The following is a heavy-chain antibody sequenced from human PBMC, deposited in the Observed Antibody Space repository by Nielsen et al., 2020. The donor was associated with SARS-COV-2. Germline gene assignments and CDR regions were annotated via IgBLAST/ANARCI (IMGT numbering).Heavy chain of an antibody. CDR2: ISSSSSTI. Sequence: GGSLRLSCAASGFTFSSYGMNWVRQAPGKGLEWVSYISSSSSTIYYADSVKGRFTISRDNAKNSLYLQMNSLKTEDTAVYYCTTDWVYEPGSSKHFDYWGQGTLVTVSS. CDR1: GFTFSSYG. V-gene: IGHV3-48*01. J-gene: IGHJ4*02. CDR3: TTDWVYEPGSSKHFDY. D-gene: IGHD5/OR15-5a*01.